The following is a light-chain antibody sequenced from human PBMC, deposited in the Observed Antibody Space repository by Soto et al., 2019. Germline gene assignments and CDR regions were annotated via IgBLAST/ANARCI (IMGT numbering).Light chain of an antibody. Sequence: IVMTQSPDSLAVSLGERATIYCKSSRTVLKTSNERNYLAWYQQKPGQSPKLLIYWASTREYGVPDRFSGSGSGTDFTLTISSLQAEDVATYYCQQYGSSPITFGRGTRLE. V-gene: IGKV4-1*01. J-gene: IGKJ5*01. CDR2: WAS. CDR3: QQYGSSPIT. CDR1: RTVLKTSNERNY.